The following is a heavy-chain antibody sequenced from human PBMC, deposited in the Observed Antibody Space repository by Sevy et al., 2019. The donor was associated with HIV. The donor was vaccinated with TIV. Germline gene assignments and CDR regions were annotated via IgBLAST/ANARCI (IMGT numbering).Heavy chain of an antibody. J-gene: IGHJ6*03. D-gene: IGHD5-12*01. CDR2: MNPHSGKV. Sequence: ASVKVSCKASGYPFTNFDIYWVRQAAGQGLEWMGWMNPHSGKVGYAQQFQGRVTMTRDTSISTVFMELRSLRSADTAIYYCARGWHPYYYYYMDVWGKGTTVTVSS. CDR3: ARGWHPYYYYYMDV. CDR1: GYPFTNFD. V-gene: IGHV1-8*01.